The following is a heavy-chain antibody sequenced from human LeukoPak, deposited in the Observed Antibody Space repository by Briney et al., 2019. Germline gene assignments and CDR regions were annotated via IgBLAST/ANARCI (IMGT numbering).Heavy chain of an antibody. CDR2: IYYSGRT. D-gene: IGHD1-26*01. V-gene: IGHV4-59*08. Sequence: SETLSLTCTVSGDSISTYYWTWIRQPPGKGLEWLGYIYYSGRTNYNPSLKSRVTISVDTPKNKFSLKLRSVTASDTAVYYCARLRGGSYAPDAYFYYGMDVWGQGTTVIVSS. CDR3: ARLRGGSYAPDAYFYYGMDV. J-gene: IGHJ6*02. CDR1: GDSISTYY.